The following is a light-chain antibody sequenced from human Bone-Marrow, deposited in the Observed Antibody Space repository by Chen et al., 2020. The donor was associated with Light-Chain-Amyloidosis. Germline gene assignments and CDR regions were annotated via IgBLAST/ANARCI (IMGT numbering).Light chain of an antibody. CDR3: SSYTSSSTRV. CDR2: DVS. J-gene: IGLJ3*02. Sequence: QSALTQPASVSGSPGQSITISCTVTSSDVGGYNYVSWYQQHPGKAPKLMIYDVSNRPSGVSNRFSSSKSGNTASLTISGLQAEDEADYYCSSYTSSSTRVFGGGTKLTVL. CDR1: SSDVGGYNY. V-gene: IGLV2-14*01.